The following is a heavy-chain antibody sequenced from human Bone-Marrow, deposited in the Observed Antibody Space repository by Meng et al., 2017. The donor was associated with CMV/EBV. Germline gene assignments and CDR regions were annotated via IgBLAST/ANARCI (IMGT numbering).Heavy chain of an antibody. D-gene: IGHD6-13*01. CDR3: ARQLGSSWFGP. V-gene: IGHV1-8*01. CDR2: MNPNRGNT. Sequence: ASEKVSCKASGYTFTSYDINWVRQATGQGLEWMGWMNPNRGNTGYEQKFQGRVTMTRNTSISTAYMELSSLRSEDTAVYYGARQLGSSWFGPWGQGTLVTVSS. J-gene: IGHJ5*02. CDR1: GYTFTSYD.